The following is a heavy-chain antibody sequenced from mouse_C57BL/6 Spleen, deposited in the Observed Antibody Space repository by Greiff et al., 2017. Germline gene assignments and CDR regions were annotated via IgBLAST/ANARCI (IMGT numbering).Heavy chain of an antibody. J-gene: IGHJ4*01. CDR1: GYSITSGYY. Sequence: EVQLVESGPGLVKPSQTLSLTCSVTGYSITSGYYWNWIRPFPGNKLEWMGYISYAGSNNYNPFLTNRISITRDTTKIQFFLKLKSVTAEDTATYYCAREGYDYAFYAMDYWGQGTSVTVSS. D-gene: IGHD2-4*01. V-gene: IGHV3-6*01. CDR2: ISYAGSN. CDR3: AREGYDYAFYAMDY.